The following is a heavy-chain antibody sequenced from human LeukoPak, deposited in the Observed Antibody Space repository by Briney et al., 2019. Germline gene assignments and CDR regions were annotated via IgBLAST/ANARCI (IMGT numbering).Heavy chain of an antibody. Sequence: PGGSLRLSCAASGFTFSSYAMHWVRQAPGKGLEWVAVISYDGSNKYYADSVKGRFTISRDNSKNTLYLQMNSLRAEDTAVYYCARPDVGTHRRRIVVVITTPDYWGQGTLVTVSS. CDR1: GFTFSSYA. CDR3: ARPDVGTHRRRIVVVITTPDY. D-gene: IGHD3-22*01. V-gene: IGHV3-30*01. CDR2: ISYDGSNK. J-gene: IGHJ4*02.